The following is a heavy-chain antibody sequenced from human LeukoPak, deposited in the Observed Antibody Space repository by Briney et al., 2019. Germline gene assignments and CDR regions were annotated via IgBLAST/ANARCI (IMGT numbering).Heavy chain of an antibody. CDR3: ARTYYDFWSGYSPFDY. D-gene: IGHD3-3*01. V-gene: IGHV3-72*01. J-gene: IGHJ4*02. Sequence: GGSLGLSCAASGFTFSDHYMDWVRQAPGKGLEWVGRTRNKANSYTTEYAASVKGRFTISRDDSKNSLYLQMNSLKTEDTAVYYCARTYYDFWSGYSPFDYWGQGTLVTVSS. CDR1: GFTFSDHY. CDR2: TRNKANSYTT.